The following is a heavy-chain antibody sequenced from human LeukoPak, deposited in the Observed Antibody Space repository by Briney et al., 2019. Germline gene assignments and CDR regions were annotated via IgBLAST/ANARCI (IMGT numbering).Heavy chain of an antibody. CDR1: GYAFTTYY. Sequence: ASVKVSCKASGYAFTTYYIHWLRQAPGQGPEWMGIISPNGGSTSYAQEFQGRVTMARDTSTSTVYMELGSLKSEDTAVYYCARDITVTDHDIGYWGQGTLVTVSS. CDR3: ARDITVTDHDIGY. D-gene: IGHD3-10*01. CDR2: ISPNGGST. J-gene: IGHJ4*02. V-gene: IGHV1-46*01.